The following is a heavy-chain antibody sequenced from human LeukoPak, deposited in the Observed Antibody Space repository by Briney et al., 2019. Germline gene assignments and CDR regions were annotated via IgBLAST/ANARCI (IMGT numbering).Heavy chain of an antibody. V-gene: IGHV3-48*03. CDR3: ARTWGRVGFDY. J-gene: IGHJ4*02. D-gene: IGHD7-27*01. Sequence: GGSLRLSCAASGFTFSSYEMNWVRQAPGKGLEWVSYISSSGSTIYYADSVKGRFTISRDNAKNSLYLQMNSLRSDDTAVYFCARTWGRVGFDYWGQGILVTVSS. CDR1: GFTFSSYE. CDR2: ISSSGSTI.